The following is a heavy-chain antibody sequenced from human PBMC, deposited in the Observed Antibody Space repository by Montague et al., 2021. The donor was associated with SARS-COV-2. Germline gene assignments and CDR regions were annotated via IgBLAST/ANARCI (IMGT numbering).Heavy chain of an antibody. J-gene: IGHJ4*02. CDR1: GVSISSGSYY. CDR3: VREKYYFDDSGSK. CDR2: VYHTGST. D-gene: IGHD3-22*01. Sequence: SETLSLTCSVSGVSISSGSYYWSCVRQPPGKGLEWIGYVYHTGSTNYNPSLKSRVTLSIDTSKNQFSLNLTSVTAADTAVYYSVREKYYFDDSGSKWGQGTLVTV. V-gene: IGHV4-61*01.